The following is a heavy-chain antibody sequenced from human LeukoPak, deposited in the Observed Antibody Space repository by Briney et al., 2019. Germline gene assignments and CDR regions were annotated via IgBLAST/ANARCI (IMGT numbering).Heavy chain of an antibody. V-gene: IGHV4-39*07. Sequence: SETLSLTCTVSGGSISSSSYYWGWIRQPPGKGLEWIGSIYYSGSTYYNPSLKSRVTISVDTSKNQFSLKLSSVTAADTAVYYCARELREHGVFGIWGQGTMVTVSS. CDR2: IYYSGST. CDR1: GGSISSSSYY. D-gene: IGHD1-26*01. CDR3: ARELREHGVFGI. J-gene: IGHJ3*02.